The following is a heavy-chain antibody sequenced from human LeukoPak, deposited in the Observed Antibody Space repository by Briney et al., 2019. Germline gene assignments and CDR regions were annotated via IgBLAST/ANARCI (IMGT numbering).Heavy chain of an antibody. Sequence: PGGSLRLSCAASGFTFSSYSMNWVRQAPGKVLQWVSSISSSGAYIFYADSVQGRFTISRDNAKNSLYLQMNSLRAEDTAVYYCTRDGESSGWYSACWGQGTLVTVSS. J-gene: IGHJ4*02. CDR3: TRDGESSGWYSAC. D-gene: IGHD6-19*01. CDR1: GFTFSSYS. V-gene: IGHV3-21*01. CDR2: ISSSGAYI.